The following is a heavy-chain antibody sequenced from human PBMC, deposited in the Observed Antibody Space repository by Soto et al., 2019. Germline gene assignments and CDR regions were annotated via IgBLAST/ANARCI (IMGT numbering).Heavy chain of an antibody. Sequence: SETLSLTCTVSGGSISSYYWSWIRQPPGKGLEWIGYIYYSGSTNYNPSLKSRVTISVDTSKNQFSLKLSSVTAADTAVYYCARSYCSGGSCYLGPWGQGTLVTVSS. V-gene: IGHV4-59*08. CDR2: IYYSGST. CDR3: ARSYCSGGSCYLGP. J-gene: IGHJ4*02. D-gene: IGHD2-15*01. CDR1: GGSISSYY.